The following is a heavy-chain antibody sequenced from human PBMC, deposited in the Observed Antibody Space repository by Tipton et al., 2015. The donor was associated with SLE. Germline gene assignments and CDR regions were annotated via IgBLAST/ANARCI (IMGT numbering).Heavy chain of an antibody. CDR2: IYHSGST. V-gene: IGHV4-30-2*01. CDR1: GGSMSSGDYS. D-gene: IGHD3-3*01. Sequence: LRLSCAVSGGSMSSGDYSWSWIRQPPGKGLEWIGNIYHSGSTFYNPSLKSRVTISVDTSKNQFSLKLSSVTAADTAVYYCARGGRFLEWLTYWGQGTLVTVSS. J-gene: IGHJ4*02. CDR3: ARGGRFLEWLTY.